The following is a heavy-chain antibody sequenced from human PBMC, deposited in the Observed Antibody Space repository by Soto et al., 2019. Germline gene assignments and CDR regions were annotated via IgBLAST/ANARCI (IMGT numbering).Heavy chain of an antibody. Sequence: EVQLLESGGGLVQPGGSLRLSCAASGFTFSSYAMSWVRQTPGKGLEWVSAISGSGGSTYYADSVKGRFTISRDNSKNTLYLQMNSLRAEDTAVYYCAKDRDGGSSGWPFDYWGQGTLVTVSS. CDR1: GFTFSSYA. CDR2: ISGSGGST. V-gene: IGHV3-23*01. CDR3: AKDRDGGSSGWPFDY. J-gene: IGHJ4*02. D-gene: IGHD6-19*01.